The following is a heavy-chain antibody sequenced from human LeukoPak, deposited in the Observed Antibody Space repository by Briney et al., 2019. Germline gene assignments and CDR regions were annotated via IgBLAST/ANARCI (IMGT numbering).Heavy chain of an antibody. J-gene: IGHJ3*02. D-gene: IGHD3-22*01. CDR3: ARAGLWDHSDSSGYHNGAFDI. V-gene: IGHV1-2*02. CDR2: INPNSGGT. Sequence: ASVKVSCKASGYTFTGYYMHWVRQAPGQGLEWMGLINPNSGGTNYAQKFQGRVTMTRDTSISTAYMELSRLTSDDTAVFYCARAGLWDHSDSSGYHNGAFDIWGQGTMVTASS. CDR1: GYTFTGYY.